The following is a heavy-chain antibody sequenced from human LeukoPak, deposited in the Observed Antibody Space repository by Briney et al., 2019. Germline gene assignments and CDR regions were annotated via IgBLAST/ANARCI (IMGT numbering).Heavy chain of an antibody. V-gene: IGHV3-21*01. CDR2: ISSSSSYI. Sequence: PGGSLRLSCAASGFTFSSYSMNWVRQAPGKGLEWVSSISSSSSYIYYADSAKGRFTISRDNAKNSLYLQMNSLRAEDTAVYYCARVAEGVIGHFDYWGQGTLVTVSS. CDR1: GFTFSSYS. D-gene: IGHD2-21*01. CDR3: ARVAEGVIGHFDY. J-gene: IGHJ4*02.